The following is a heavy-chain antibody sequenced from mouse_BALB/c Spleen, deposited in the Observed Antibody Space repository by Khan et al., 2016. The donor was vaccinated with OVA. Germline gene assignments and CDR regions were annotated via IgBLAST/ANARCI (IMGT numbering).Heavy chain of an antibody. CDR2: INSDGDYT. V-gene: IGHV5-9-3*01. D-gene: IGHD2-1*01. CDR3: ARSPYGNFAY. Sequence: EVELVESGGGLAKPGGSLKLSCAASGFTFSTFAMSWVRQTPEKRLEWVATINSDGDYTYYPDNVTGRFTISRDNAKITLYLQINGLRSEDTAMYYCARSPYGNFAYWGQGTLVTVSA. J-gene: IGHJ3*01. CDR1: GFTFSTFA.